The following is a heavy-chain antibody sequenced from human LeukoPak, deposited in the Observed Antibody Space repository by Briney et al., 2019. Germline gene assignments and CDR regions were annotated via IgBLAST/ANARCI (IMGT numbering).Heavy chain of an antibody. D-gene: IGHD6-19*01. V-gene: IGHV4-4*02. Sequence: KASETLSLTCAVSGGSITSANWWSWVRQSPGKGLEWIGTFYHGGSTYYNPSLKSRVTTSVDTSKNQFSLNLTSVTAADTAVYYCARIETYSSGWYDAFFDYWGQGTLVTVSS. CDR1: GGSITSANW. CDR3: ARIETYSSGWYDAFFDY. J-gene: IGHJ4*02. CDR2: FYHGGST.